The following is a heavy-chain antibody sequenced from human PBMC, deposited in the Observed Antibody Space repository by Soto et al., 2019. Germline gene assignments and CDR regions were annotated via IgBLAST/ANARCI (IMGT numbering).Heavy chain of an antibody. J-gene: IGHJ6*02. CDR1: GGSISSYY. D-gene: IGHD3-10*01. V-gene: IGHV4-59*01. CDR3: ARMGSKGYYYYGVDV. CDR2: IYYSGST. Sequence: SETLSLTCTVSGGSISSYYWSWIRQPPGKGLEWIGYIYYSGSTNYNPSLKSRVTISVDTSKNRFSLKLSSVTAADTAVYYCARMGSKGYYYYGVDVWGQGTTVTVSS.